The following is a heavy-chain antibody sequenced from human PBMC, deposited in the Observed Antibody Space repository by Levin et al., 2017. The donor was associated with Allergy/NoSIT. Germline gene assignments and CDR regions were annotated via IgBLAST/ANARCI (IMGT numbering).Heavy chain of an antibody. D-gene: IGHD5-18*01. CDR3: TTGSNGYSYGFAYGPTYDY. Sequence: GGSLRLSCAASGFTFSNAWMSWVRQAPGKGLEWVGRIKSKTDGGTTDYAAPVKGRFTISRDDSKNTLYLQMNSLKTEDTAVYYCTTGSNGYSYGFAYGPTYDYWGQGTLVTVSS. J-gene: IGHJ4*02. CDR1: GFTFSNAW. V-gene: IGHV3-15*01. CDR2: IKSKTDGGTT.